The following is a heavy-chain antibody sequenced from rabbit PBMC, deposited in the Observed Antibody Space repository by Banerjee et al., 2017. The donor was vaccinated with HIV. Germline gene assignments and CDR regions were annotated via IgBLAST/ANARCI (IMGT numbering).Heavy chain of an antibody. D-gene: IGHD2-1*01. Sequence: QEQLEESGGDLVKPEGSLTLSCKVSGFDFSGYGISWVRQAPGKGLEWIAHIYPDYVYTDYAPWVNGRFTISLDNAQNTVFLRMTSLTAADTATYFCARVTYDDYGSLGLWGQGTLVTDS. CDR2: IYPDYVYT. CDR1: GFDFSGYG. J-gene: IGHJ4*01. V-gene: IGHV1S47*01. CDR3: ARVTYDDYGSLGL.